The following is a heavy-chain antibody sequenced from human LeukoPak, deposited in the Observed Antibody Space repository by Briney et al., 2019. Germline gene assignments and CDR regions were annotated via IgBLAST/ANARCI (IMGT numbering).Heavy chain of an antibody. CDR1: GYTLTELS. Sequence: GASVKVSCKVSGYTLTELSMHWVRQAPGKGVEWMGGFDPEDGETIYAQKFQGRVTMTEDTSTNTAYMELSSLRSEDTAVYYCATHSSGSYYVSDYWGQGTLVTVSS. J-gene: IGHJ4*02. CDR2: FDPEDGET. D-gene: IGHD1-26*01. V-gene: IGHV1-24*01. CDR3: ATHSSGSYYVSDY.